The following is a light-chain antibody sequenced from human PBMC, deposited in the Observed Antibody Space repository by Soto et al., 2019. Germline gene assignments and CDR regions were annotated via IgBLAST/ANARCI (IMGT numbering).Light chain of an antibody. CDR2: GAT. CDR1: QSVSIL. Sequence: EIVTTQSPATLSVSPGERATLSCRPSQSVSILLAWYQQKPGQAPRLLIHGATTRATGIPARFSGSGSGTEFTLTISSLQSEDFAVYYCQQYNNWPRTFGQGTKVDI. V-gene: IGKV3-15*01. CDR3: QQYNNWPRT. J-gene: IGKJ1*01.